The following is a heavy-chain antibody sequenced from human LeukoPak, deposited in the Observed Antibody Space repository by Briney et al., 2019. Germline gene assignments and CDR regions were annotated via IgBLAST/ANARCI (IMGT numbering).Heavy chain of an antibody. CDR1: GFTLTIYW. CDR3: VRGGVGVTGLDI. D-gene: IGHD1-26*01. Sequence: GGSLRLSCAASGFTLTIYWMYWVRQPPGKGLMWVSRVNTDASTTTYADFVKGRFTISRDNAKSTLYLQMNSLRAEDTAVYYCVRGGVGVTGLDIWGQGTLVTVSS. J-gene: IGHJ4*02. CDR2: VNTDASTT. V-gene: IGHV3-74*03.